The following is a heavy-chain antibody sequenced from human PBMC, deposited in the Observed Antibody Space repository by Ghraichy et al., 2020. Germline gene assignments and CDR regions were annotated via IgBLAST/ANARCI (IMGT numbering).Heavy chain of an antibody. Sequence: SQTLSLTCAVYGGSFSGYYWSWIRQPPGKGLEWIGEINHSGSTNYNPSLKSRVTISVDTSKNQFSLKLSSVTAADTAVYYCARGRRIGTTGTTRGAPGDYWGQGTLVTVSS. V-gene: IGHV4-34*01. CDR2: INHSGST. CDR3: ARGRRIGTTGTTRGAPGDY. J-gene: IGHJ4*02. D-gene: IGHD1-1*01. CDR1: GGSFSGYY.